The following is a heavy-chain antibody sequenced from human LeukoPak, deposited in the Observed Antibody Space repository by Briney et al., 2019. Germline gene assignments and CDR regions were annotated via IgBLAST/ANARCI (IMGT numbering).Heavy chain of an antibody. D-gene: IGHD4-17*01. J-gene: IGHJ4*02. CDR1: GFTFSSYS. CDR3: AKTPIDYGDYSWVRGFDY. Sequence: PGGSLRLSCAASGFTFSSYSMNWVRQAPGKGLEWVSSISSSSSYIYYADSVKGRFTISRDNAKNSLYLQMNSLRAEDTAVYYCAKTPIDYGDYSWVRGFDYWGQGTLVTVSS. V-gene: IGHV3-21*01. CDR2: ISSSSSYI.